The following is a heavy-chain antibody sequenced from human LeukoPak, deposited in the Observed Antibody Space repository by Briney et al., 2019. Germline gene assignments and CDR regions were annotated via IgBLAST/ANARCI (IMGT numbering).Heavy chain of an antibody. J-gene: IGHJ4*02. V-gene: IGHV1-2*02. D-gene: IGHD3-9*01. CDR1: EYTFTAYY. Sequence: ASVKVSCEASEYTFTAYYMHWVRQAPGQGLAWMGWINPKSGGTNYAQKSQGRVTMTRDTSINTAYMELSRLRSDDTAVYYCARGRLERYFDWLLGDFWGRGTLVTVSS. CDR3: ARGRLERYFDWLLGDF. CDR2: INPKSGGT.